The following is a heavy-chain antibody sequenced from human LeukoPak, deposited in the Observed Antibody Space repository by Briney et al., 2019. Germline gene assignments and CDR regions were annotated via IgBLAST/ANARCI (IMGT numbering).Heavy chain of an antibody. J-gene: IGHJ1*01. CDR3: AKDRHCSGDSCSSDR. CDR2: VTPGGAAT. Sequence: GGTLSLSCAASGFTFSNYGATWVRQAPGKGLEWVSSVTPGGAATYYADPVKGRFTSSRDNSTSTLSLQLRSLGAADTALYYCAKDRHCSGDSCSSDRWGQGTLVIVSS. V-gene: IGHV3-23*01. D-gene: IGHD2-15*01. CDR1: GFTFSNYG.